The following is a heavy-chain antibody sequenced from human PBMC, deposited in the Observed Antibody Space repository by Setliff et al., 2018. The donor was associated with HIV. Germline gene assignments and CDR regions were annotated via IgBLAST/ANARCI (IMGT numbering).Heavy chain of an antibody. D-gene: IGHD3-10*01. Sequence: SETLSLTCSVSGGSISGSYWSWVRQSPERRLEWIGYVYYTGSTHYNPSLKSRVSISVDTSENRFSLRLSSMTAADTAVYYCARHYFDSGSPFNFWGQGAPVTVSS. CDR3: ARHYFDSGSPFNF. J-gene: IGHJ4*02. CDR1: GGSISGSY. V-gene: IGHV4-59*08. CDR2: VYYTGST.